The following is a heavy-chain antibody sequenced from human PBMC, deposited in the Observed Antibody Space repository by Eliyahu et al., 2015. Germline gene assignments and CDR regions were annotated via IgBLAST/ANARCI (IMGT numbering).Heavy chain of an antibody. Sequence: QVQLVQSGAEVKKPGASVKVSCKASGYTFTGYXMHWGRQAPGQGLEWMGWINPNSGGTNYAQKFQGRVTMTRDTSISTAYMELSRLRSDDTAVYYCARGPDLDIVVVVAATHTDFDYWGQGTLVTVSS. CDR1: GYTFTGYX. CDR3: ARGPDLDIVVVVAATHTDFDY. D-gene: IGHD2-15*01. V-gene: IGHV1-2*02. CDR2: INPNSGGT. J-gene: IGHJ4*02.